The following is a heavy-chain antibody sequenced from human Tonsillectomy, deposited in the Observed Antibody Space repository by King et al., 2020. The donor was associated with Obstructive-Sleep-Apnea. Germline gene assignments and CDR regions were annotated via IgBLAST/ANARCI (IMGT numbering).Heavy chain of an antibody. D-gene: IGHD6-6*01. CDR3: ARMLQDSSSWHYYSGMDV. CDR1: GFTFSTYS. V-gene: IGHV3-21*01. CDR2: ISSGSSYK. J-gene: IGHJ6*02. Sequence: VQLVESGGGLVKPGGSLRLSCAASGFTFSTYSMDWVRQAPGKGLEWVSSISSGSSYKYYADSVKGRFTISRDNAKNSMYLQMNSLRAEDTAVYYCARMLQDSSSWHYYSGMDVWGQGTTVTVSS.